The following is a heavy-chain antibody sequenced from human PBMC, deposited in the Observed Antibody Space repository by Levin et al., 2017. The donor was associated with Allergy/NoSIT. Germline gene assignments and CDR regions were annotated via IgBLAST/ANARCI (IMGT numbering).Heavy chain of an antibody. V-gene: IGHV5-51*01. Sequence: GESLKISCKGSGYSFTTFSLAWVRQMPGKGLEWMGIIYYGDSETTYSPSFQGQVTISADKSITTAYLQWSSLKASDTAIYYCARHYEFYDSSGYNDYWGQGTLVTVSS. D-gene: IGHD3-22*01. J-gene: IGHJ4*02. CDR3: ARHYEFYDSSGYNDY. CDR2: IYYGDSET. CDR1: GYSFTTFS.